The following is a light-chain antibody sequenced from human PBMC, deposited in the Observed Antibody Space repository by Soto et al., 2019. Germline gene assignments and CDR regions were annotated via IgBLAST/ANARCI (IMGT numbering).Light chain of an antibody. Sequence: IFVTQSPDTLSLSPGEGATLSCRASQSLGSNYLARYKQKPGQPPRLLSYGASSRATGVPDRFSGSGSGTEFTLTISRLQPEDFEVYYCQHYVSPPITFGQGTRLEI. CDR1: QSLGSNY. J-gene: IGKJ5*01. CDR3: QHYVSPPIT. V-gene: IGKV3-20*01. CDR2: GAS.